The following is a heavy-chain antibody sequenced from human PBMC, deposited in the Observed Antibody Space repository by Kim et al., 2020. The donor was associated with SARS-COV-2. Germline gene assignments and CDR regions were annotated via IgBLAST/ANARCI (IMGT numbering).Heavy chain of an antibody. V-gene: IGHV4-34*01. CDR3: ARGQVYRAAAGRRGYGMDV. D-gene: IGHD6-13*01. Sequence: SRVTISVDTSKNQFSLKLSSVTAADTAVYYCARGQVYRAAAGRRGYGMDVWGQGTTVTVSS. J-gene: IGHJ6*02.